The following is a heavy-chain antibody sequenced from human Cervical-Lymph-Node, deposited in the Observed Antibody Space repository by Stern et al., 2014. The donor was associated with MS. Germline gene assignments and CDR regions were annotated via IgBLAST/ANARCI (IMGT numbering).Heavy chain of an antibody. D-gene: IGHD6-19*01. CDR1: GFTFSDYA. V-gene: IGHV3-23*04. J-gene: IGHJ6*02. CDR2: ISGSGGNT. CDR3: AKGKTVTGPGYGVDV. Sequence: EVQLVESGGGLVQPGKSLRLSCAASGFTFSDYAMTWVRQAPGKGLEWVSSISGSGGNTFYADSGKGRFTISRDSSKDTLHLQMNGLRAEDPAIYHCAKGKTVTGPGYGVDVWGQGTTVVVSS.